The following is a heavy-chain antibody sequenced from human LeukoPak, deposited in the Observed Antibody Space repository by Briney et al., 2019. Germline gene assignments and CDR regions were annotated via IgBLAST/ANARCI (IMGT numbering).Heavy chain of an antibody. CDR1: GFTFNSYG. J-gene: IGHJ5*02. CDR3: AKGMSWFDP. CDR2: ISGSGGST. V-gene: IGHV3-23*01. Sequence: GGSLRLSCAASGFTFNSYGMTWVRQAPGKGLEWVSSISGSGGSTYYADSVKGRFTISRDNSENTVYLQMNSLRAEDTAVYYCAKGMSWFDPWGQETLVTVSS.